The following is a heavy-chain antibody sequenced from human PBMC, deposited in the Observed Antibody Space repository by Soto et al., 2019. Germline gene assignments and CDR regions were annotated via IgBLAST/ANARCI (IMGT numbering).Heavy chain of an antibody. J-gene: IGHJ3*02. Sequence: EVQLAASGGGLVQLGRSLSLSCAASGFTFDDYAMHWVRQAPGKGLEWVSGISWNSGSIGYADSGKVRFTISRDNGKNSLYLQMHSRRAEDTALYYFAKGPRIVVVAAAYDAFDIWGRGTIVVVAS. CDR3: AKGPRIVVVAAAYDAFDI. CDR1: GFTFDDYA. CDR2: ISWNSGSI. D-gene: IGHD2-2*01. V-gene: IGHV3-9*01.